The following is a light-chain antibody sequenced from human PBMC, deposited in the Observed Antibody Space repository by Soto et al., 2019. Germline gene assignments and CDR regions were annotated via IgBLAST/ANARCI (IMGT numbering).Light chain of an antibody. CDR2: EVS. Sequence: QSALTQPPSASGSPGQSVTISCTGTSSDVGDYNYVSWYQQHPGKAPKLMIYEVSKRPSGVPDRFSGSKSGNTASLTVSGLQAEDEADYYSISYAGSNNWVFGGGTKLTVL. CDR3: ISYAGSNNWV. CDR1: SSDVGDYNY. V-gene: IGLV2-8*01. J-gene: IGLJ3*02.